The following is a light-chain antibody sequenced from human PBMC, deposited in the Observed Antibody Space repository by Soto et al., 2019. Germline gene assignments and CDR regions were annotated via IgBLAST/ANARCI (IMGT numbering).Light chain of an antibody. Sequence: QSALTQPASVSGSPVQSITISCTGTSSDVGGYNYVSWYQQHPGKAPKLMIYDVSNRPSGVSNRFSGSKSGNTASLTISGLQAEEEADYYCSSYTSSSSYVFGTGTKLTVL. CDR3: SSYTSSSSYV. CDR2: DVS. J-gene: IGLJ1*01. CDR1: SSDVGGYNY. V-gene: IGLV2-14*01.